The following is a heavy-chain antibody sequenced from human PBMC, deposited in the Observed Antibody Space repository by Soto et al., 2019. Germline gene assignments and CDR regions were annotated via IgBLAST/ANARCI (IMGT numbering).Heavy chain of an antibody. CDR1: GFIVSDTY. J-gene: IGHJ5*02. V-gene: IGHV3-53*01. D-gene: IGHD3-3*01. CDR2: IYRGGDT. Sequence: PGGSLRLSCAASGFIVSDTYMNWVRQAPGKGLEWVSVIYRGGDTYYADSVKGRFTISRDNSTVYLQMNNLRAEDTAMYYCAKEGIGGIFGAGRFDPWGQGTLVTVSS. CDR3: AKEGIGGIFGAGRFDP.